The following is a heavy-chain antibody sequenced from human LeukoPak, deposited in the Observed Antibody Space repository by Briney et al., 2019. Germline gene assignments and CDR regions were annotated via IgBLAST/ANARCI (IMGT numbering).Heavy chain of an antibody. Sequence: SVKVSCKASGGTFSSYAISWVRQAPGQGLEWMGGIIPIFGTANYAQKSQGRVTITADESTSTAYMELSSLRSEDTAVYYCARGLAYCGGDCYLDYWGQGTLVTVSS. CDR2: IIPIFGTA. CDR1: GGTFSSYA. D-gene: IGHD2-21*02. CDR3: ARGLAYCGGDCYLDY. J-gene: IGHJ4*02. V-gene: IGHV1-69*13.